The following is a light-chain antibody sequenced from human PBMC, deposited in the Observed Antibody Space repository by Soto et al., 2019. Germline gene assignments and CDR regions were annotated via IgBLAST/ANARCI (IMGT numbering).Light chain of an antibody. CDR2: DAS. CDR3: QQRRNWHPVT. J-gene: IGKJ4*01. V-gene: IGKV3-11*01. CDR1: QSISNY. Sequence: EIVLTQSPATLSMSPGERATLSCRASQSISNYLAWYQQKPGQSPRLLIYDASNRPTGIPVRCSGSGSWTDFTLTIRSLEPEDSAVYYCQQRRNWHPVTFGGGTRVE.